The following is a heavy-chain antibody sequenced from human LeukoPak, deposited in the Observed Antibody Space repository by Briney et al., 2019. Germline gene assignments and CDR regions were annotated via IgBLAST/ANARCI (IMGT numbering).Heavy chain of an antibody. CDR1: GFSFSTYY. CDR2: ISSSSTYI. J-gene: IGHJ4*02. Sequence: GGSLRLSCAASGFSFSTYYVNWVRQAPGKGLEWVSCISSSSTYIYYADSVRGRFAISRDNAKNSLYLQMNSLRAEDTAVYYCARENHGSFDYWGQGSLVTVS. CDR3: ARENHGSFDY. D-gene: IGHD1-14*01. V-gene: IGHV3-21*01.